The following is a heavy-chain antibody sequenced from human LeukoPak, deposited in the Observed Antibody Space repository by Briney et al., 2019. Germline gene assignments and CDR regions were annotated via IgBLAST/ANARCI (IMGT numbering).Heavy chain of an antibody. D-gene: IGHD6-19*01. V-gene: IGHV4-39*07. J-gene: IGHJ4*02. Sequence: PSETLSLTCTVSGGSISSSSYYWGWIRQPPGKGLEWIGEINHSGSTNYNPSLKSRVTISVDTSKNQFSLKLSSVTAADTAVYYCARIAVAGTATMKDYWGQGTLVTVSS. CDR1: GGSISSSSYY. CDR2: INHSGST. CDR3: ARIAVAGTATMKDY.